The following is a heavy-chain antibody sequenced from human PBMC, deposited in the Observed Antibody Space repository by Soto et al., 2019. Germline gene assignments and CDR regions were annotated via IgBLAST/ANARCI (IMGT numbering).Heavy chain of an antibody. CDR3: ARSAVLSTTSGGWCNWFDP. D-gene: IGHD2-21*01. Sequence: EVQLLESGGGLVQPGGSLSLSCTASEFTFSNYAMSWVRQPPGKGLEWVSATSASGAATYDVDSVKGRFTISRDNSKNPVFVQVNSLSAEATGVYYCARSAVLSTTSGGWCNWFDPWGQGTLVTVSS. V-gene: IGHV3-23*01. J-gene: IGHJ5*02. CDR2: TSASGAAT. CDR1: EFTFSNYA.